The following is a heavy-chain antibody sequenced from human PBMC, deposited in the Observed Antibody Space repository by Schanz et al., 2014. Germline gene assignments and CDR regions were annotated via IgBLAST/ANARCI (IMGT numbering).Heavy chain of an antibody. J-gene: IGHJ3*02. CDR1: GFTFSRYG. Sequence: QVQMVESGGGVVQPGGSLRLSCVASGFTFSRYGMHWVRQAPGKGLEWVAVVCYDGSKKYYADSVKGRFTTSRDNSKNTLYLQMNSLRDEDTAMYYCAKRCSSTSCSHGAFDIWGQGTMVTVSS. CDR2: VCYDGSKK. V-gene: IGHV3-33*06. CDR3: AKRCSSTSCSHGAFDI. D-gene: IGHD2-2*01.